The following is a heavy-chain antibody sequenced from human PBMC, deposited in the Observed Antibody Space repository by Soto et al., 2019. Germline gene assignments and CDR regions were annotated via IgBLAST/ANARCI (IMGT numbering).Heavy chain of an antibody. CDR3: AKDRGAFTFIRYGMDV. Sequence: HPGGSLRLSCAASGFTFSNSAMNWVRQAPGKGLEWVSGILKSGDTTYYADSVKGRFTISRDNSKNTLSLQMNSLRAEDTAVYYCAKDRGAFTFIRYGMDVWGQGTTVTVSS. D-gene: IGHD3-16*01. V-gene: IGHV3-23*01. CDR2: ILKSGDTT. J-gene: IGHJ6*02. CDR1: GFTFSNSA.